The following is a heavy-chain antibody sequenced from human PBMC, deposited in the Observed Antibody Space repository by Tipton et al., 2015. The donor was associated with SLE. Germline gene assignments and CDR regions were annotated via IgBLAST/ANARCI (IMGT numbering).Heavy chain of an antibody. D-gene: IGHD1-26*01. CDR2: IYSGGST. V-gene: IGHV3-53*01. CDR1: GFTVSSNY. J-gene: IGHJ4*02. CDR3: AKASYSGSLDY. Sequence: GSLRLSCAASGFTVSSNYMNWVRQAPGKGLEWVSVIYSGGSTYYADSVKGRFTISRHNSKNTLYLQMNSLRAEDTAVYYCAKASYSGSLDYWGQGTLVTVSS.